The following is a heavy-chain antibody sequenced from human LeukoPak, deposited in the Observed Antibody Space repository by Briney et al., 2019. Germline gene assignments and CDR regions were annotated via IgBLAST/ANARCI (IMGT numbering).Heavy chain of an antibody. CDR2: IYYSGST. Sequence: PSGTPSLTCTVSGGSISSGDYYWSWIRQPPGKGLEWIGYIYYSGSTYYNPSLKSRVTISVDTSKNQFSLKLSSVTAADTAVYYCAREDTYYYDSSGVFDYWGQGTLVTVSS. CDR3: AREDTYYYDSSGVFDY. D-gene: IGHD3-22*01. J-gene: IGHJ4*02. V-gene: IGHV4-30-4*01. CDR1: GGSISSGDYY.